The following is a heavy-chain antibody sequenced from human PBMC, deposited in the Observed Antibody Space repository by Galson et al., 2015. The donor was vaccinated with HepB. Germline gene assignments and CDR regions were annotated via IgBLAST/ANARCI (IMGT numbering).Heavy chain of an antibody. J-gene: IGHJ4*02. CDR1: GYTFTGYY. Sequence: SVKVSCKASGYTFTGYYMHWVRQAPGQGLEWMGRINPNSGGTNYAQKFQGRVTMTRDTSISTAYVELSRLRSDDTVVYYCARGRNSGWSDFDYWGQGTLVTVSS. V-gene: IGHV1-2*05. D-gene: IGHD6-19*01. CDR2: INPNSGGT. CDR3: ARGRNSGWSDFDY.